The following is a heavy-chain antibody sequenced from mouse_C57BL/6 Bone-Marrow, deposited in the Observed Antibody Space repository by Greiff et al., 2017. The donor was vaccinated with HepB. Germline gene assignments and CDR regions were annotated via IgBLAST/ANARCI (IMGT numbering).Heavy chain of an antibody. Sequence: QVHVKQSGAELVRPGSSVKLSCKASGYTFTSYWMDWVKQRPGQGLEWIGNIYPSDSETHYNQKFKDKATLTVDKSYSTAYMQLSSLTSEDSAVYYCASLRRDWYFDVWGTGTTVTVTS. J-gene: IGHJ1*03. V-gene: IGHV1-61*01. CDR2: IYPSDSET. D-gene: IGHD2-12*01. CDR1: GYTFTSYW. CDR3: ASLRRDWYFDV.